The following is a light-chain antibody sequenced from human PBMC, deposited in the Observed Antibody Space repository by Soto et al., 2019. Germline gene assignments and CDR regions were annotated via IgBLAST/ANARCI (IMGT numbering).Light chain of an antibody. CDR1: QTVRNNY. CDR3: QQYGSSLTWT. J-gene: IGKJ1*01. CDR2: GAS. Sequence: FVLTQSPGTLSLSPGERATLSCRASQTVRNNYLAWYQQKPGQAPRLLIYGASSRATGIPDRFSGSGSGTDFTLTISRLEPEDFAVYYCQQYGSSLTWTFGQGTKVDIK. V-gene: IGKV3-20*01.